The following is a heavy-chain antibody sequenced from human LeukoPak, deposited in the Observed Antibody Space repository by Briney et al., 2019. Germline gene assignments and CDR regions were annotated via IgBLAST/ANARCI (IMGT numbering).Heavy chain of an antibody. CDR2: INHSGST. CDR1: GGSFSGYY. D-gene: IGHD3-22*01. CDR3: ARASYSYDISGWVPFDY. Sequence: SETLSLTCAVYGGSFSGYYWSWIRQPPGKGLEWIGEINHSGSTNYNPSLKSRVTISGDTSKNQFSLRLSSVTAADTAVYYCARASYSYDISGWVPFDYWGQGTLVTVSS. V-gene: IGHV4-34*01. J-gene: IGHJ4*02.